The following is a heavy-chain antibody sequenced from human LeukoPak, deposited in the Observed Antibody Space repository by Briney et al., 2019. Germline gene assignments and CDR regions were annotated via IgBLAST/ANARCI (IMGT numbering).Heavy chain of an antibody. Sequence: GGSLRLSCAASGFTFSSYSMNWVRQAPGKGLEWVSYISSSSSTIYYADSVKGRFTISRDNAKNSLYLQMNSLRAEDTAVYYCARDGLAAAGPPYFDYWGQGTLVTVSS. D-gene: IGHD6-13*01. CDR1: GFTFSSYS. CDR3: ARDGLAAAGPPYFDY. V-gene: IGHV3-48*04. J-gene: IGHJ4*02. CDR2: ISSSSSTI.